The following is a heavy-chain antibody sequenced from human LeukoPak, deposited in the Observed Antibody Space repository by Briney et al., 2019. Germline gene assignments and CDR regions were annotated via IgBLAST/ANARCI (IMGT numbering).Heavy chain of an antibody. CDR3: ARDWFVVVPAAITENYYYGMDV. J-gene: IGHJ6*02. CDR1: GFTFSSYA. Sequence: PGGSLRLSCAASGFTFSSYAMSWVRQAPGKGLEWVSAISGSGGSTYYADSVKGRFTISRDNSKNTLYLQMNSLRAEDTAVYYCARDWFVVVPAAITENYYYGMDVWGQGTTVTVSS. V-gene: IGHV3-23*01. D-gene: IGHD2-2*01. CDR2: ISGSGGST.